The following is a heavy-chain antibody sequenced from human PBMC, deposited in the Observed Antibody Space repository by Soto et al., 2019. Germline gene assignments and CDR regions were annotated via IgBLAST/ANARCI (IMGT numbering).Heavy chain of an antibody. J-gene: IGHJ3*02. CDR1: GYTFTSYG. CDR2: ISAYNGNT. D-gene: IGHD3-3*01. V-gene: IGHV1-18*01. Sequence: ASVKVSCKASGYTFTSYGISWGRQAPGQGLEWMGWISAYNGNTNYAQKLQGRVTMTTDTSTSTAYMELRSLRSDDTAXXYCAIILEWLSTDAFDIWGQGTMVTVSS. CDR3: AIILEWLSTDAFDI.